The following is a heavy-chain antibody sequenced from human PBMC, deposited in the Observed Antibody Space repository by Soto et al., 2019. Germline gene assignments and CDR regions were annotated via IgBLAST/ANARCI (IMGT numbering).Heavy chain of an antibody. J-gene: IGHJ6*02. V-gene: IGHV4-59*08. Sequence: SDTLSLTCTVSRGSSSSYYWCWILQPSGKGLEWIGYIYYSGSTNYNPSLKSRVTISVDTSKNQFSLKLSSVTAADTAVYYCARRGQNYYGSGSDYYGMDVWGQGTTVT. CDR1: RGSSSSYY. CDR2: IYYSGST. D-gene: IGHD3-10*01. CDR3: ARRGQNYYGSGSDYYGMDV.